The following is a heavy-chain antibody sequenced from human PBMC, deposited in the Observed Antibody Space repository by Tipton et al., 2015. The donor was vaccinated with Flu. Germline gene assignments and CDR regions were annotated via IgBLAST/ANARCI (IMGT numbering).Heavy chain of an antibody. CDR2: MYYSGST. J-gene: IGHJ4*02. V-gene: IGHV4-59*01. CDR1: GDSISSYY. Sequence: TLSLTCTVSGDSISSYYWSWIRQPPGKGLEWIGYMYYSGSTKYNPSLKSRVTISIDTSKNQFSLKLTSVTAVDTAVYYCARDLKWSSAYYNPFGYWGQGILVTVSS. D-gene: IGHD3-22*01. CDR3: ARDLKWSSAYYNPFGY.